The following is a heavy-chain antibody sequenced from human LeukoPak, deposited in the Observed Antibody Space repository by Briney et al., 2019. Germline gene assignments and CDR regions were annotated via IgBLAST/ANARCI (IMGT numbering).Heavy chain of an antibody. CDR1: GGSISSGGYY. Sequence: PSETLSLTCTVSGGSISSGGYYWSWIRKHPGKGLEWIGYIYYSGSTYYNPSLKSRVTISVDTSKNQFSLKLSSVTAADTAVYYCARGLTDNYYYYGMDVWGKGTTVTVSS. V-gene: IGHV4-31*03. CDR3: ARGLTDNYYYYGMDV. D-gene: IGHD3-9*01. J-gene: IGHJ6*04. CDR2: IYYSGST.